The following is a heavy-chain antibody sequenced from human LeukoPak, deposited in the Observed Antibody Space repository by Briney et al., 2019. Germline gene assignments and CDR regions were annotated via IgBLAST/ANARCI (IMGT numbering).Heavy chain of an antibody. Sequence: SETLSLTCAVYGGSFSGYYWSWIRQPPGKGLEWIGEINHSGSTNYNPSLKSRVTISVDTSKNQFSLKLSSVTAADTAVYYCARVEEVPAAKTPPDYWGQGTLVTVSS. CDR2: INHSGST. CDR3: ARVEEVPAAKTPPDY. CDR1: GGSFSGYY. J-gene: IGHJ4*02. D-gene: IGHD2-2*01. V-gene: IGHV4-34*01.